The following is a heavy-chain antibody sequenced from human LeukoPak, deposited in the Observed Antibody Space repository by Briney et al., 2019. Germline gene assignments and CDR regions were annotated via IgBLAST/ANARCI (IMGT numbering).Heavy chain of an antibody. CDR3: ARGIDIVATPHFDY. Sequence: SETLSLTCTVSGGSTSSFYWTWIRQPPGKGLEWIGYVYHSGSTNYNPSLKSRVTISVDTSKNQFSLKLTSVTAADTAVYYCARGIDIVATPHFDYWGQGTLVTVSS. CDR1: GGSTSSFY. V-gene: IGHV4-59*01. D-gene: IGHD5-12*01. CDR2: VYHSGST. J-gene: IGHJ4*02.